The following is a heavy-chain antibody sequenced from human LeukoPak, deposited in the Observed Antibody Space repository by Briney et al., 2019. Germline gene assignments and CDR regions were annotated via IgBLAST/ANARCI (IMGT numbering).Heavy chain of an antibody. Sequence: PGGSLRLSCAASGGTFRSYSMSWIRQAPGKGLEWVSSIGRSNTIYYADSAKGRFTISRDNAKTSLYLQMNSLRAEDTAVYYCARSEVGSPFDIWGQGTMVTVSS. CDR3: ARSEVGSPFDI. J-gene: IGHJ3*02. D-gene: IGHD3-10*01. CDR2: IGRSNTI. CDR1: GGTFRSYS. V-gene: IGHV3-21*01.